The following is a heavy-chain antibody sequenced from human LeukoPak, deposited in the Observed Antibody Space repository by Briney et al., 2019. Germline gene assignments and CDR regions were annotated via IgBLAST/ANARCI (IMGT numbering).Heavy chain of an antibody. Sequence: PSETLSLTCTVSGGSISSYYWSWIRQPPGKGLEWIGYIYYSGSTNYNPSLKSRVTISVDTSKNQFSLKLSSATAADTAVYYCARAKRGYSGYELDYWGQGTLVTVSS. CDR2: IYYSGST. J-gene: IGHJ4*02. CDR1: GGSISSYY. V-gene: IGHV4-59*01. D-gene: IGHD5-12*01. CDR3: ARAKRGYSGYELDY.